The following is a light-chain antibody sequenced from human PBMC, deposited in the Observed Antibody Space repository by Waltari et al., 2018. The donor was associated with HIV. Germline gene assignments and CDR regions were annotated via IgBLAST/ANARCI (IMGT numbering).Light chain of an antibody. J-gene: IGLJ1*01. CDR2: DSN. Sequence: QSVLTQPPSVSAAPGQKVTISCSGSSSNIGNHYVSWYQQLPGTAPKLLIYDSNKRPSEIPDRVSGSKSGTSATLGITGLQTVDEADYYCGTWDSSLSGGVFGTGTKVTVL. CDR3: GTWDSSLSGGV. CDR1: SSNIGNHY. V-gene: IGLV1-51*01.